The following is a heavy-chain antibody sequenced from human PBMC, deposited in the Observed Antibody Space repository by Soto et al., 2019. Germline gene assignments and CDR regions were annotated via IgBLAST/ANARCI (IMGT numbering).Heavy chain of an antibody. CDR2: IYYSGST. Sequence: SETLSLTCTVSGGSISSGGYYWSWIRQHPGKGLEWIGYIYYSGSTYYNPSLKSRVTISVDTSKNQFSLKLSSVTAADTAVYYCARDWGYYYGSGSYYNEAAGALYYYGMDVWGQGSTVT. CDR1: GGSISSGGYY. D-gene: IGHD3-10*01. J-gene: IGHJ6*02. CDR3: ARDWGYYYGSGSYYNEAAGALYYYGMDV. V-gene: IGHV4-31*03.